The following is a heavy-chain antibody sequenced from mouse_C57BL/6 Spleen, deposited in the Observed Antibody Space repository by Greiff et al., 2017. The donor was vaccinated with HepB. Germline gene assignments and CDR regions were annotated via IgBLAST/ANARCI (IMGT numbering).Heavy chain of an antibody. CDR3: ARHHYYGSRGAMDY. CDR2: IWSDGST. Sequence: VQGVESGPGLVAPSQSLSITCTVSGFSLTSYGVHWVRQPPGKGLEWLVVIWSDGSTTNNSALKSRLSISKDNSKSQVFLKMNSLQTDDTAMYYCARHHYYGSRGAMDYWGQGTSVTVSS. V-gene: IGHV2-6-1*01. J-gene: IGHJ4*01. CDR1: GFSLTSYG. D-gene: IGHD1-1*01.